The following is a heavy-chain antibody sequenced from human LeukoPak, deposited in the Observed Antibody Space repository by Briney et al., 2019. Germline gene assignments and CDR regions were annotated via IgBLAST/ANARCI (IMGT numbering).Heavy chain of an antibody. J-gene: IGHJ4*02. D-gene: IGHD3-22*01. V-gene: IGHV3-30*04. CDR3: ARVKYYYDSSGYYDY. CDR1: GFTYSSYA. Sequence: GSRRLSCAASGFTYSSYAMHWVRQAPGKGLEWVAAISYDGSNKYFADSVKGRFTISRDNSKNTLYLQMNSPRAEDTAVYYCARVKYYYDSSGYYDYWGQGTLVTVSS. CDR2: ISYDGSNK.